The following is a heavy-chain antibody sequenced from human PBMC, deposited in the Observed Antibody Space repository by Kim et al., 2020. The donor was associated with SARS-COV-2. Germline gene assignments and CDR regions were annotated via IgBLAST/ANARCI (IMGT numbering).Heavy chain of an antibody. D-gene: IGHD3-22*01. CDR1: GYTFIGYY. Sequence: KVSCKASGYTFIGYYLHWVRQAPGQGLEWMGRMNPNSGGTNYAQKFQGRVTMTRDTSISTAYMELSNLRSDDTAVYYCAREDSSENSAYYYYYYGLDVWGQGTTVTVSS. CDR2: MNPNSGGT. V-gene: IGHV1-2*06. CDR3: AREDSSENSAYYYYYYGLDV. J-gene: IGHJ6*02.